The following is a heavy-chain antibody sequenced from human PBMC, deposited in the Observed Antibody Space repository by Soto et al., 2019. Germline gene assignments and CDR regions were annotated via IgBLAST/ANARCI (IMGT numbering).Heavy chain of an antibody. J-gene: IGHJ4*02. CDR3: ARDRSSSWDNGPFYFDS. CDR1: GGTFSAYD. Sequence: QVQLVQSGAELRRPGSSVKVSCTASGGTFSAYDISWVRQAPGQGLEWMGGIITAFDATKFAQKFQDGLTITAAKSTGTVYMELCSLSSEDTAVYYCARDRSSSWDNGPFYFDSWGQGTLVTVSS. CDR2: IITAFDAT. D-gene: IGHD2-2*01. V-gene: IGHV1-69*06.